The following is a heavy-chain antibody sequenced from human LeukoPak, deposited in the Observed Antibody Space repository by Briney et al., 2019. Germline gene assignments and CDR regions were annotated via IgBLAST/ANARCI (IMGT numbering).Heavy chain of an antibody. CDR3: ARKHATAAGSPGVMDV. CDR1: GGTFSNYD. J-gene: IGHJ6*02. CDR2: IIPIFGTA. V-gene: IGHV1-69*13. Sequence: SVTVSFKASGGTFSNYDISWVRQAPGQGVEWMGGIIPIFGTANYAQKFQGRVTITADESTSTAYMELSSLRSEDTAVYYCARKHATAAGSPGVMDVWGQGTTVTVSS. D-gene: IGHD6-13*01.